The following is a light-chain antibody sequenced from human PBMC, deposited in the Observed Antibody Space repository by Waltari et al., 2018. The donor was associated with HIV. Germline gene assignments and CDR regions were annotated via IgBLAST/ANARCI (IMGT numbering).Light chain of an antibody. CDR3: CSYAGSYTLV. Sequence: QSALPQPRPVSRSPGQSFTISCTGTSSHAGGYNYVSWYQQHPGKAPKLMIYDVSKRPSGVPDRFSGSKSGNTASLTISGLQAEDEADYYCCSYAGSYTLVFGGGTKLTVL. J-gene: IGLJ2*01. V-gene: IGLV2-11*01. CDR2: DVS. CDR1: SSHAGGYNY.